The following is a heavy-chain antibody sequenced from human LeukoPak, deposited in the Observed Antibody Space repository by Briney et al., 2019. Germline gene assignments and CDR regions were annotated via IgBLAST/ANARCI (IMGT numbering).Heavy chain of an antibody. J-gene: IGHJ6*03. CDR3: ARAVYVGYYYYYMDV. V-gene: IGHV4-34*01. CDR1: GGSFSGYY. Sequence: SETLSLTCAVYGGSFSGYYWSWIRQPPGKGLEWIGEINHSGSTNYNPSLKSRVTISVDTSKNQFSLKLSSVTAADTAVYYCARAVYVGYYYYYMDVWAKGPRSPSP. D-gene: IGHD5/OR15-5a*01. CDR2: INHSGST.